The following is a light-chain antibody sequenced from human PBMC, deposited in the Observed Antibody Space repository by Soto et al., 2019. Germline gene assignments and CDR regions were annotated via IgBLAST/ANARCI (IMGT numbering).Light chain of an antibody. CDR3: QQYENLPT. V-gene: IGKV1-33*01. Sequence: DIQMTQSPSTLSGSVGDRVTITCQASQNINNYLNWYQQKPGRAPKLLIYDASNLEAGVPSRFRGSGSGTDFTFTISRLQPEDIATYYCQQYENLPTFGQGTRLE. J-gene: IGKJ5*01. CDR2: DAS. CDR1: QNINNY.